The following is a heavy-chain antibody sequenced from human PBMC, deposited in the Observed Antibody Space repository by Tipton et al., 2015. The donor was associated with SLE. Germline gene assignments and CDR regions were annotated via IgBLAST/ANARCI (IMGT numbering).Heavy chain of an antibody. CDR1: GGSITNTNYY. J-gene: IGHJ4*02. Sequence: LRLSCTVSGGSITNTNYYWSWIRQPAGKELEWIGHTFTSGATNYNPSLKSRVTISVDTSNNQFSLKLTSVTATDTAMYYCARLGYAFWSRYADSWGQGTLVTVSS. CDR3: ARLGYAFWSRYADS. V-gene: IGHV4-61*09. D-gene: IGHD3-3*01. CDR2: TFTSGAT.